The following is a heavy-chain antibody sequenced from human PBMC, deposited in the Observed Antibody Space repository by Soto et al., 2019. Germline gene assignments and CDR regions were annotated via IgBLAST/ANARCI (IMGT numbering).Heavy chain of an antibody. CDR1: RDSVSKYY. D-gene: IGHD4-17*01. Sequence: SETLSLTCTVSRDSVSKYYWNWIPQPAGKGLEWIGRIYTTRSPNYNPSLKSRVTMSVDTSKNQFSLNLNLTSVTAADTAVYYCARSPAYGDYANLDTWGQGTLVTVSS. CDR3: ARSPAYGDYANLDT. V-gene: IGHV4-4*07. J-gene: IGHJ5*02. CDR2: IYTTRSP.